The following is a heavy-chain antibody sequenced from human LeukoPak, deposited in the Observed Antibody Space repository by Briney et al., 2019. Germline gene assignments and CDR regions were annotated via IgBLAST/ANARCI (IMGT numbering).Heavy chain of an antibody. CDR2: IYSSGTT. CDR1: GDSISTSY. J-gene: IGHJ6*02. D-gene: IGHD6-13*01. CDR3: ARDRQPSWYRGLDV. V-gene: IGHV4-59*01. Sequence: SSEILSLTCTVSGDSISTSYWSWIRRPPGKGLEWIGHIYSSGTTVYNPSLSGRVTISVDTSKKQLYLKLTAVTAADTAVYYCARDRQPSWYRGLDVWGQGTTVTVSS.